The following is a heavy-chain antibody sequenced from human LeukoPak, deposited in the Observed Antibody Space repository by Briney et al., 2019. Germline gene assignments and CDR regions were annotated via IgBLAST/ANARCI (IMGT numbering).Heavy chain of an antibody. J-gene: IGHJ4*02. D-gene: IGHD4-23*01. CDR2: ISYDGSKK. Sequence: GSLKLSCAASGFPFSSYAMHWVRPAPGKGLEWVAVISYDGSKKYYADSVKGRFTISRDNSKNTLYLQMNSLRAEDTAVYYCAKEGRMVIPLGVDYYFDYWGQGTLVTVSS. CDR3: AKEGRMVIPLGVDYYFDY. V-gene: IGHV3-30*04. CDR1: GFPFSSYA.